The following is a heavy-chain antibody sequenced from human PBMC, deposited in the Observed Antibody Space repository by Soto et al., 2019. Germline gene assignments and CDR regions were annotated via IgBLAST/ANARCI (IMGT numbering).Heavy chain of an antibody. J-gene: IGHJ3*02. Sequence: GGSLRLSCAASGFTFSTYSMNWVRQAPGKGLEWVSYISSSGSTMYYTDSVKGRFTISRDSAKNSLFLQMNSMRDEDTGVYFCARDLAPAAIPDAFDIWGQGTTVTVSS. CDR2: ISSSGSTM. D-gene: IGHD2-2*02. CDR3: ARDLAPAAIPDAFDI. V-gene: IGHV3-48*02. CDR1: GFTFSTYS.